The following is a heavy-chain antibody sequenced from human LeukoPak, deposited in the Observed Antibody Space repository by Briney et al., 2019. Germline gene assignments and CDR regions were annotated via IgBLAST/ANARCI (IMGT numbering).Heavy chain of an antibody. CDR2: IYSSGTT. Sequence: SETLSLTCTVSGGSLGSYYWSWIRQPPGKGLEWIGYIYSSGTTNYNPSLKSRVTMSVDTSKNQFSLKLTSVTAADTAVYYCARQGSCPLPWPFDSWSQGTLVTVSS. CDR1: GGSLGSYY. J-gene: IGHJ4*02. D-gene: IGHD6-19*01. CDR3: ARQGSCPLPWPFDS. V-gene: IGHV4-59*01.